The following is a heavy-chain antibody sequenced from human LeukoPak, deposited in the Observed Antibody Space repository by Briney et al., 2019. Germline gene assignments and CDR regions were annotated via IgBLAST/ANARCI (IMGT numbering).Heavy chain of an antibody. CDR1: GGSISSSSYY. CDR3: ARHYVKGGNWNYFDS. Sequence: PSETLSLTCSVSGGSISSSSYYWGWIRQPPGKGLEWIGSIYYRGNTYYNPSLKSRITISVITSKKQFSLRLSSVTAADTAVYYCARHYVKGGNWNYFDSWGQGALVIVSS. CDR2: IYYRGNT. V-gene: IGHV4-39*01. J-gene: IGHJ4*02. D-gene: IGHD4-23*01.